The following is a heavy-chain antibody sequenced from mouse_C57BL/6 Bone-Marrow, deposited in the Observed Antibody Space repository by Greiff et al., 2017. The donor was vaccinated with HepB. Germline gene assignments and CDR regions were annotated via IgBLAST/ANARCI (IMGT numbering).Heavy chain of an antibody. CDR1: GFTFSDFY. CDR3: ARDAMPSYYGSREWYFDV. CDR2: SRNKANDYTT. J-gene: IGHJ1*03. Sequence: EVNVVESGGGLVQSGRSLRLSCATSGFTFSDFYMEWVRQAPGKGLEWIAASRNKANDYTTEYSASVKGRFIVSRDTSQSILYLQMNALRAEDTAIYYCARDAMPSYYGSREWYFDVWGTGTTVTVSS. D-gene: IGHD1-1*01. V-gene: IGHV7-1*01.